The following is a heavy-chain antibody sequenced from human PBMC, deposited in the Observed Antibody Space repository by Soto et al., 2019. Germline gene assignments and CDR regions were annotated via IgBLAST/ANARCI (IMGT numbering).Heavy chain of an antibody. Sequence: LVESGGALEQPGGSLRLSCAASGFTYTNYPMSWVRQAPGKGLEWVASIGATTGSTYYADSVKGRFAISRDNSEXXXXXXXXXXXXXXXXVYFCAREYYDFGSAYTGVYFDHWGQGTLVTVSS. D-gene: IGHD3-3*01. V-gene: IGHV3-23*04. CDR3: AREYYDFGSAYTGVYFDH. CDR1: GFTYTNYP. CDR2: IGATTGST. J-gene: IGHJ4*02.